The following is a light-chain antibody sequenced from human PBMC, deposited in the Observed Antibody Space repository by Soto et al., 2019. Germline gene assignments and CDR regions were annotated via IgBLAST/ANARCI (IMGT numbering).Light chain of an antibody. V-gene: IGKV1-5*03. CDR1: QSISSW. Sequence: DIQMTQSPSTLSASVGDRVTITSRASQSISSWLAWYRQKPGKAPKVLIYKASSLESGVPSRFSGSASVTEFTLTISGLQPDDIATYYCQQYNTYPWRFGQGTQVEIK. J-gene: IGKJ1*01. CDR2: KAS. CDR3: QQYNTYPWR.